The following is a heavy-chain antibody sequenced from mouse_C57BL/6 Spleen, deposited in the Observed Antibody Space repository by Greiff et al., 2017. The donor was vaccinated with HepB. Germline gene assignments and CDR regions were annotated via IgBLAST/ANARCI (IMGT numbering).Heavy chain of an antibody. J-gene: IGHJ3*01. CDR1: GYTFTSYW. Sequence: QVQLQQSGAELVKPGASVKMSCKASGYTFTSYWITWVKQRPGQGLEWIGDIYPGSGSTNYNEKFKSKATLTVDTSSSTAYMQLSSLTSEDSAVYYCARQGDYSPNEGFAYWGQGTLVTVSA. CDR3: ARQGDYSPNEGFAY. CDR2: IYPGSGST. D-gene: IGHD2-12*01. V-gene: IGHV1-55*01.